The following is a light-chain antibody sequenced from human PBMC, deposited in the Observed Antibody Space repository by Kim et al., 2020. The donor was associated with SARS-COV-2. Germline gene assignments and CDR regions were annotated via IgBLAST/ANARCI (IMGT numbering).Light chain of an antibody. Sequence: SPGERATLSCRASQSVTSNHLAWYQQKPGQAPRLLIYGASSRATGIPDRFSGSGSGTDFTLTISRLESEDFVVYYCQQYGNSPETFGQGTKVDIK. CDR2: GAS. V-gene: IGKV3-20*01. J-gene: IGKJ1*01. CDR1: QSVTSNH. CDR3: QQYGNSPET.